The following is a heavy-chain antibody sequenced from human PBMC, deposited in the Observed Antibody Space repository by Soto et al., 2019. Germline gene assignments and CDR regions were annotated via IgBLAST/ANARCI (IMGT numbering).Heavy chain of an antibody. J-gene: IGHJ6*02. CDR2: ISYDGNTK. V-gene: IGHV3-30-3*01. CDR1: KFTFSNFA. D-gene: IGHD3-3*01. Sequence: QVQLVESGGGVVQHGRSLRLSCAASKFTFSNFAMHWVRQAPGKGLEWVTIISYDGNTKYYADSVKGRFTISRDNSKNMLYLQMNSLRAEDTALYYCARDSYDFWSGYLTGGGMDVWGQGTTVTVSS. CDR3: ARDSYDFWSGYLTGGGMDV.